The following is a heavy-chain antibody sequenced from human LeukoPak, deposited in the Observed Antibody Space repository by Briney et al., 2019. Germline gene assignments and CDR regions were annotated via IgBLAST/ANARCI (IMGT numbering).Heavy chain of an antibody. J-gene: IGHJ6*03. Sequence: GGSLRLSCSASGFNFQNYAMHWVRQVPGKGLEWVSGISWHSNTLGYADSVKGRFTISRDNAKNSLYLQMNSLSPEDTAFYYCVKDIGGGDYYYFYLDAWGKGTSVTIS. D-gene: IGHD3-10*01. CDR3: VKDIGGGDYYYFYLDA. CDR1: GFNFQNYA. V-gene: IGHV3-9*01. CDR2: ISWHSNTL.